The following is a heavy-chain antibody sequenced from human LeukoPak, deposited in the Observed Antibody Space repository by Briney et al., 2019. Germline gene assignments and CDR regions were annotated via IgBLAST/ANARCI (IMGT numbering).Heavy chain of an antibody. CDR2: INPNSGGT. Sequence: AASVKVSCKASGYTFTGYYMHWVRQAPGQGLEWMGWINPNSGGTNYAQKFQGRVTMTRDTSISTAYMELSRLRSDDTAVYYCARGASGYDRAIAAAGLVDYWGQGTLVTVSS. D-gene: IGHD6-13*01. CDR3: ARGASGYDRAIAAAGLVDY. CDR1: GYTFTGYY. J-gene: IGHJ4*02. V-gene: IGHV1-2*02.